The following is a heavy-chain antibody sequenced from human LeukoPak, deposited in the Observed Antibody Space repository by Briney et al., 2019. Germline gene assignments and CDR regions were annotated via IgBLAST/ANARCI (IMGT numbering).Heavy chain of an antibody. Sequence: GSLRLSCAASGFTFSSYWMHWVRQAPGKGLEWIGSINYSGSTYYNPSLKSRVTMSVDTSKNQFSLKLSSVTAADTSIYYCARRGSVVMNSIGAFDIWGQGTVVTVSS. D-gene: IGHD2-21*01. CDR2: INYSGST. CDR1: GFTFSSYW. CDR3: ARRGSVVMNSIGAFDI. V-gene: IGHV4-39*01. J-gene: IGHJ3*02.